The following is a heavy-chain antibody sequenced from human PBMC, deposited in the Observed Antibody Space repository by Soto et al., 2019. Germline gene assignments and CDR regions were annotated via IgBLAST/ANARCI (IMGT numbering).Heavy chain of an antibody. CDR1: GYTFTSYT. J-gene: IGHJ4*02. Sequence: QVQLEQSGAEVKKPGASVKVSCKTSGYTFTSYTLHWVRQAPGQGLEWMGWINAGNGREKYSQRFQDRVSLSTDKSAPPAYMELRSLRSEDTALYYCARGGGWVGEASFDSWGQGTLVTVSS. D-gene: IGHD3-10*01. CDR3: ARGGGWVGEASFDS. V-gene: IGHV1-3*01. CDR2: INAGNGRE.